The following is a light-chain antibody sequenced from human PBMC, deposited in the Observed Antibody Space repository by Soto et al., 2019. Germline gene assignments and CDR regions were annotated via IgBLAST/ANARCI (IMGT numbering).Light chain of an antibody. V-gene: IGLV1-47*02. CDR2: SNS. CDR1: NSNVGRNY. J-gene: IGLJ2*01. CDR3: AAWDDSLSGVI. Sequence: QSVVTQPPSASGTPGQRVTFSCSGANSNVGRNYVTWYQQFPGTAPKILIHSNSQRPSGVPDRFSASKSGASASLAISGLRPEDEAEYFCAAWDDSLSGVIFGGGTKLTVL.